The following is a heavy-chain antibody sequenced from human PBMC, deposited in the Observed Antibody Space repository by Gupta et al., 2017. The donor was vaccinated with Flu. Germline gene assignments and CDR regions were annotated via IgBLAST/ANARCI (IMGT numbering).Heavy chain of an antibody. J-gene: IGHJ5*02. CDR3: ARGKGSAVADDNWFDP. V-gene: IGHV1-2*02. Sequence: PGQGLEWMGWINPNSGGTNYAQKFQGRVTMTRDTSISTAYMELSRLRSDDTAVYYCARGKGSAVADDNWFDPWGQGTLVTVSS. CDR2: INPNSGGT. D-gene: IGHD6-19*01.